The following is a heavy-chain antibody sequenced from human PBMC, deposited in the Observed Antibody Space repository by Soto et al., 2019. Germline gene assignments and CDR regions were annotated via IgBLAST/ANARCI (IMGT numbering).Heavy chain of an antibody. CDR1: GGSISSSSYY. CDR2: IYYSGST. V-gene: IGHV4-39*01. D-gene: IGHD2-15*01. Sequence: QLQLQESGPGLVKPSETLSLTCTVSGGSISSSSYYWGWIRQPPGKGLEWIGSIYYSGSTYYNPSLKSRVTISVDTSKNQFSLKLSSVTAADTAVYYCARLAAHYYYGMDVWGQGTTVTVSS. CDR3: ARLAAHYYYGMDV. J-gene: IGHJ6*02.